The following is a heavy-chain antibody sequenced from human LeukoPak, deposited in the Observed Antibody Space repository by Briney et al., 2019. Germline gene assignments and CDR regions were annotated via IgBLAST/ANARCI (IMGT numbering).Heavy chain of an antibody. Sequence: SETLSLTCTVSGGSISSYYWSWIRQPPGEGLEWIGYIYYSGSTNYNPSLKSRVTISVDTSKNQFSLKLSSVTAADTAVYYCARAEYDILTGYYQDYWGQGTLVTVSS. CDR2: IYYSGST. D-gene: IGHD3-9*01. CDR3: ARAEYDILTGYYQDY. V-gene: IGHV4-59*01. CDR1: GGSISSYY. J-gene: IGHJ4*02.